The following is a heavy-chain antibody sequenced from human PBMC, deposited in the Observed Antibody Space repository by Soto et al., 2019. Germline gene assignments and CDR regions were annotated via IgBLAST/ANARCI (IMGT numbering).Heavy chain of an antibody. Sequence: GGSLRLSCAASGFTFSSYGMHWVRQAPGKGLEWVAFIWYDGGIKNFAESVKGRFMISRDNAKNTVYLHMDSLRAEDTAVYYCARDGTYCGGGCFSFDYYYNMDVWGQGTTVTVSS. V-gene: IGHV3-33*01. CDR3: ARDGTYCGGGCFSFDYYYNMDV. D-gene: IGHD2-21*02. CDR2: IWYDGGIK. CDR1: GFTFSSYG. J-gene: IGHJ6*03.